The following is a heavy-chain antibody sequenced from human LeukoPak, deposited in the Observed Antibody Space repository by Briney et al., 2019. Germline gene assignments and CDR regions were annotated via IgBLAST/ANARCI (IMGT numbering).Heavy chain of an antibody. J-gene: IGHJ4*02. D-gene: IGHD3-3*01. Sequence: PGGSLRLSCAASGFTFSSYAMSWIRQPPGKGLEWIGYIYYSGSTNYNPSLKSRVTISVDTSKNQFSLKLSSVTAADTAVYYCASLSLEWLYPDYWGQGTLVTVSS. CDR3: ASLSLEWLYPDY. CDR2: IYYSGST. CDR1: GFTFSSYA. V-gene: IGHV4-59*01.